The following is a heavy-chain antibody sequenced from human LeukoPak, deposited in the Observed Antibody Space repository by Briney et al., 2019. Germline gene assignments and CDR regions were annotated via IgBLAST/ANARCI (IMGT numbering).Heavy chain of an antibody. Sequence: SETLSLTCTVSGGSISSGDYYWSWIRQHPGKGLEWIGYIHYSGSTHYSPSLKSRVTISVDTSKKQFSLKLSSVTAADTAVYYCARVGVAAKSSRYFDYWGQGTLVTVSS. D-gene: IGHD2-15*01. V-gene: IGHV4-31*03. CDR1: GGSISSGDYY. CDR2: IHYSGST. CDR3: ARVGVAAKSSRYFDY. J-gene: IGHJ4*02.